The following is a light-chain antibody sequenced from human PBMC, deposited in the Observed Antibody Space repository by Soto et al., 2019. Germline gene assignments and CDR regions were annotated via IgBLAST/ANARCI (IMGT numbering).Light chain of an antibody. CDR3: QQYDNWPRT. Sequence: RVCTPSPGTLSLSRWQRATLSFSSSQSASSNYLAWYQQKPGQAPRLLIYGAYTRATGIPDRFSGSGSGTEFTLAISSLQSEDFAVYYCQQYDNWPRTFGQGTKV. J-gene: IGKJ1*01. CDR2: GAY. V-gene: IGKV3D-15*01. CDR1: QSASSN.